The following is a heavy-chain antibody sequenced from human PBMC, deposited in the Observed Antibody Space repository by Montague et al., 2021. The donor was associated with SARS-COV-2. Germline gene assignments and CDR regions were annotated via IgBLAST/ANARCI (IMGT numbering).Heavy chain of an antibody. CDR1: GFSISNYY. CDR3: ASSGTWYDLDY. J-gene: IGHJ4*02. Sequence: SLRLSCAVSGFSISNYYMNWVRQAPGKGLEWVANIKQDGSEIYYVDSVKGRFTMSRDTAQNSLFLQMSSLRADDTAVYFCASSGTWYDLDYWGQGTLVTVSS. D-gene: IGHD2-15*01. V-gene: IGHV3-7*01. CDR2: IKQDGSEI.